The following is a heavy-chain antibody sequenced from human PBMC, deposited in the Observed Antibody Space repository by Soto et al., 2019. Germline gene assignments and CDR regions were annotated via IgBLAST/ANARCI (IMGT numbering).Heavy chain of an antibody. Sequence: EVQLLESGGGLVQPGGSLILCCAASGFTFSSYAMSWVRQAPGKGLEWVSAISGSGGSTYYADSVKGRFTISRDNSKNTVYLQMNSLRAEDTAVYYCAKDGVPYSRSRFDYWCQGTLVTVSS. CDR2: ISGSGGST. CDR1: GFTFSSYA. D-gene: IGHD6-6*01. J-gene: IGHJ4*02. V-gene: IGHV3-23*01. CDR3: AKDGVPYSRSRFDY.